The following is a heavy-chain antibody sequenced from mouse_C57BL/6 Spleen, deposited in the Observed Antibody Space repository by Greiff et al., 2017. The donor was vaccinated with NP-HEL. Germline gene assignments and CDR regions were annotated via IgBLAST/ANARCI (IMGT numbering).Heavy chain of an antibody. J-gene: IGHJ1*03. V-gene: IGHV1-80*01. D-gene: IGHD2-1*01. CDR1: GYAFSSYW. CDR2: IYPGDGDT. CDR3: ASTGVNYSPGYFDV. Sequence: QVQLQQSGAELVKPGASVKISCKASGYAFSSYWMNWVKQRPGKGLEWIGQIYPGDGDTNYNGKFKGKATLTADKSSSTAYMQLSSLTSEDSAVYFWASTGVNYSPGYFDVWGTGTTVTVSS.